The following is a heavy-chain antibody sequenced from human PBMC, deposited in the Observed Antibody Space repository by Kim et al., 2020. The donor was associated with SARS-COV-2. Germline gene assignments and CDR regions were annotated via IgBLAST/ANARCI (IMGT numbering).Heavy chain of an antibody. Sequence: GESLKISCKGSGYLFTNYWISWVRQMPGKGLEWMGRIDPIDSYINYNPSFQGHVTISIDKSTSTAYLQWSSLKASDTAMYFCARLFGAAYADYWGQGTLVTVSS. V-gene: IGHV5-10-1*01. CDR3: ARLFGAAYADY. CDR2: IDPIDSYI. J-gene: IGHJ4*02. D-gene: IGHD3-16*01. CDR1: GYLFTNYW.